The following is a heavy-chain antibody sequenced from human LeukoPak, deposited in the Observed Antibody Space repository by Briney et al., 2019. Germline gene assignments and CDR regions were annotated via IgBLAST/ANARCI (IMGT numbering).Heavy chain of an antibody. Sequence: SETLSLTCAVYGGSFSGYYWSWIRQPPGKGLEWIGEINHSGSTNYNPSLKSRVTISVDTTKNQFSLKLSSVTAADTAVYYCARGGRIAAAGTGYFDYWGQGTLVTVSS. V-gene: IGHV4-34*01. J-gene: IGHJ4*02. CDR1: GGSFSGYY. D-gene: IGHD6-13*01. CDR2: INHSGST. CDR3: ARGGRIAAAGTGYFDY.